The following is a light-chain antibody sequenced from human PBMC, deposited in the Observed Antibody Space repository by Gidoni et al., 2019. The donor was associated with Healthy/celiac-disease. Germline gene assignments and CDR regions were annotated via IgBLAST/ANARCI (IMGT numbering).Light chain of an antibody. V-gene: IGKV3-15*01. CDR1: QSGSSN. J-gene: IGKJ1*01. Sequence: EIVMTQSPATLSVSPGERATLSCRDSQSGSSNLAWYQQKPGQAPRLLIYGASTRATGIPARFSGSGSGTEFTLTISSLQSEDFAVYYCQQYNNWPRTFGQGTKVEIK. CDR2: GAS. CDR3: QQYNNWPRT.